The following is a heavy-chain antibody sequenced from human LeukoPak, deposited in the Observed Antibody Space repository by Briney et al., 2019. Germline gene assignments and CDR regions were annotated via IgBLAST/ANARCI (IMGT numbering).Heavy chain of an antibody. D-gene: IGHD3-3*01. V-gene: IGHV4-59*01. CDR1: GGSISSYY. CDR2: IYCSGST. Sequence: SETLSLTCTVSGGSISSYYWSWIRQPPGKGLEWIGYIYCSGSTNYNPSLKSRVTISVDTSKNQFSLKLSSVTAADTAVYYCASNSWSGYYTGRTGFDYWGQGTLVTVSS. CDR3: ASNSWSGYYTGRTGFDY. J-gene: IGHJ4*02.